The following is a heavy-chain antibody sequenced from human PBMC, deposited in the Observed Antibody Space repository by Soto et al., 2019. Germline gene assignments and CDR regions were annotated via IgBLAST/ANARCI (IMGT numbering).Heavy chain of an antibody. CDR1: GGSIRTGNW. CDR3: ATSLAARHRFDS. D-gene: IGHD6-6*01. CDR2: VYHDGST. J-gene: IGHJ4*02. V-gene: IGHV4-4*02. Sequence: SETLSLTCAVSGGSIRTGNWLSWVRQRPGKGLEWIGEVYHDGSTNYNPSLKSRVTMSVDTSKNHFSLMLTSLTAADTALYYCATSLAARHRFDSWGQGTLVTVSS.